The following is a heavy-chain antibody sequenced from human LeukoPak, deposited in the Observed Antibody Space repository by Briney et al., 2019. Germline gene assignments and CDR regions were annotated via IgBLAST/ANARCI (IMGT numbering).Heavy chain of an antibody. CDR1: GFTFSSYS. CDR3: ARDSSLAYCGGDCYYFDY. D-gene: IGHD2-21*02. V-gene: IGHV3-21*01. J-gene: IGHJ4*02. CDR2: ISSSSSYI. Sequence: PGGSLRLSCAASGFTFSSYSMNWVRQAPGKGLEWVSSISSSSSYIYYADSVKGRFTTSRDNAKNSLYLQMNSLRAEDTAVYYCARDSSLAYCGGDCYYFDYWGQGTLVTVSS.